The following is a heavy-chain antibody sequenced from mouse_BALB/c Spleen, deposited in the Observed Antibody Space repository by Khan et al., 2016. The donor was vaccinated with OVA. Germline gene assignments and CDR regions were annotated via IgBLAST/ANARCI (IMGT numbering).Heavy chain of an antibody. D-gene: IGHD2-1*01. V-gene: IGHV3-6*02. CDR3: ARDYYGNYYLDY. CDR1: GYSITSDSY. CDR2: ISDDGSN. Sequence: EVQLQESGPGLVKPSQSLSLTCSVTGYSITSDSYWNWIRPFPGNKLEWMGYISDDGSNNYKPSLKNRISITRDTTKNQFFLELNSLTTEDTANLYCARDYYGNYYLDYWGQGTTVTVSS. J-gene: IGHJ2*01.